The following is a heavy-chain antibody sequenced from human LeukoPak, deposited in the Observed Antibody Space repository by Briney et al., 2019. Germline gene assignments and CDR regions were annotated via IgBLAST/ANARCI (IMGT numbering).Heavy chain of an antibody. CDR1: GFTFSSYA. CDR3: ARGPEWELLGIDY. CDR2: ISYDGSNK. Sequence: GGSLRLSCAASGFTFSSYAMHWVRQAPGKGLEWVAVISYDGSNKYYADSVKGRFTISRDNSKNTLYLQMNSLRAEDTAVYYCARGPEWELLGIDYWGQGTLVTVSS. D-gene: IGHD1-26*01. J-gene: IGHJ4*02. V-gene: IGHV3-30-3*01.